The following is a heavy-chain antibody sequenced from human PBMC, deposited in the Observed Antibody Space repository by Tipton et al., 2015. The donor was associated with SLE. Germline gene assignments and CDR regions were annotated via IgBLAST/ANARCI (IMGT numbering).Heavy chain of an antibody. V-gene: IGHV4-38-2*01. D-gene: IGHD3-9*01. CDR2: IYHSGST. Sequence: TLSLTCAVSGYSISTNYYCGWLRQSPGKGLEWIGSIYHSGSTYYNPSLKNRVSISVDTSKNQFSLQLNSVTAADTAVYYCARHYGIMSTPLYYFDYWGQGTLVTVSS. CDR3: ARHYGIMSTPLYYFDY. CDR1: GYSISTNYY. J-gene: IGHJ4*02.